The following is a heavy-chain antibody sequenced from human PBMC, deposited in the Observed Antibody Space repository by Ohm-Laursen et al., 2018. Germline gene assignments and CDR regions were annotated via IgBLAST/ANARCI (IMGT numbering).Heavy chain of an antibody. V-gene: IGHV3-11*04. J-gene: IGHJ3*02. CDR1: GFTFSDYY. CDR3: ASRDGPPGAFDI. D-gene: IGHD5-24*01. Sequence: SLRLSCTASGFTFSDYYMSWIRQAPGKGLEWVSYISSSSSTIYYADSVKGRFTISRDNAKNSLYLQMNSLRAEDTAVYYCASRDGPPGAFDIWGQGTMVTVSS. CDR2: ISSSSSTI.